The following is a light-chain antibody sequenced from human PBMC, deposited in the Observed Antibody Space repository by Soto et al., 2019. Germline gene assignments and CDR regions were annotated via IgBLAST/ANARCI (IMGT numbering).Light chain of an antibody. CDR1: SSDVGGYNY. V-gene: IGLV2-14*03. CDR3: FSYTSSGTFL. J-gene: IGLJ2*01. Sequence: QSALTQPASVSGSPGQSITISCTGTSSDVGGYNYVSWYQQHPGKAPKLIIFDVNNRPSGISNRFSGSKSGNTASLTISGIQDEDEADYYCFSYTSSGTFLFGGGTKLTVL. CDR2: DVN.